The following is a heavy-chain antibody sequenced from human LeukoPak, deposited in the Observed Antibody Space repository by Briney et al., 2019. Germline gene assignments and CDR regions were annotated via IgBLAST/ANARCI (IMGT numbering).Heavy chain of an antibody. V-gene: IGHV3-74*01. CDR2: INSDGSST. Sequence: GGSLRLSCAVSRFTFNNYWMHWVRHAPGKGLVWVSRINSDGSSTIYADSVKGRFTIARDNAKCTVYLQMNSLRAEDTAVYYCARADSAVGHSSGMDVWGKGTTVTVSS. CDR3: ARADSAVGHSSGMDV. CDR1: RFTFNNYW. D-gene: IGHD4-23*01. J-gene: IGHJ6*04.